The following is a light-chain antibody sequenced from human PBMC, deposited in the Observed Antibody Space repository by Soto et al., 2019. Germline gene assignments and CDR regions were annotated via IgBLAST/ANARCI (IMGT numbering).Light chain of an antibody. CDR1: ETISNR. J-gene: IGKJ1*01. CDR2: GAS. CDR3: QQYNNWPQT. Sequence: EIVMTQSPATLSVSPGERVTLSCRASETISNRLAWYQQKPGQAPRLLIYGASTRATGIPDRFRGSGSGTEFTLTISGLQSEDFAVYYCQQYNNWPQTFGKGTKV. V-gene: IGKV3-15*01.